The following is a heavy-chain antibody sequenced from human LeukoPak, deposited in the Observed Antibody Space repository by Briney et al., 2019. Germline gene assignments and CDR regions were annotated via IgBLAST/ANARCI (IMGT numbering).Heavy chain of an antibody. CDR2: IIPILGIA. CDR3: ARGSAVAGTDY. J-gene: IGHJ4*02. D-gene: IGHD6-19*01. CDR1: GGTFSSYA. Sequence: ASVKVSCKASGGTFSSYAISWVRQAPGQGLEWMGRIIPILGIANYAQKFQGRVTITRNTSISTAYMELSSLRSEDTAVYYCARGSAVAGTDYWGQGALVTVSS. V-gene: IGHV1-69*04.